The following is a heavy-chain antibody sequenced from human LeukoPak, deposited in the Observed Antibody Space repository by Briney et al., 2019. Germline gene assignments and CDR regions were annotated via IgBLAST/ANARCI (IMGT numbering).Heavy chain of an antibody. CDR1: GGSFSGYY. J-gene: IGHJ5*02. D-gene: IGHD6-6*01. Sequence: SETLSLICAVYGGSFSGYYWSWIRQPPGKGLEWIGEINHSGSTNYNPSLKSRVTISVDTSKNQFSLKLSSVTAADTAVYYCARGRGIAARPHWFDPWGQGTLVTVSS. CDR3: ARGRGIAARPHWFDP. V-gene: IGHV4-34*01. CDR2: INHSGST.